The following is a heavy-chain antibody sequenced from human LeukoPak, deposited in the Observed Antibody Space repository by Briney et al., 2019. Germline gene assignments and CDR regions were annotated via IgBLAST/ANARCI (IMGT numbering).Heavy chain of an antibody. CDR2: ISGGGAT. J-gene: IGHJ4*01. Sequence: GGSLRLSCAASGFNINDYHMCWVRQAPGKGLEWVSGISGGGATFYADSVKGRFTISSDNSRNTLYIQISDLRDEDTAVYYCARWHCGGVCQHLDYWGHGTLVTVSS. D-gene: IGHD2-21*02. V-gene: IGHV3-53*01. CDR1: GFNINDYH. CDR3: ARWHCGGVCQHLDY.